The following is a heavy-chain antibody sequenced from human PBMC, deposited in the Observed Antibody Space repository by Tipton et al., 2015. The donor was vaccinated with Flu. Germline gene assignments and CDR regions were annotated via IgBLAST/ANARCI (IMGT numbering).Heavy chain of an antibody. V-gene: IGHV3-49*04. CDR2: IRSKAYGGTT. CDR1: GFTFGDYA. D-gene: IGHD2-15*01. Sequence: SLRLSCTASGFTFGDYAMSWVRQAQGKGLEWVGFIRSKAYGGTTEYAASVKGRFTIPRDDSKSIAYLQMNSLKTEDTAVYYCTRHCSGGSCFDYWGQGTLVTVSS. CDR3: TRHCSGGSCFDY. J-gene: IGHJ4*02.